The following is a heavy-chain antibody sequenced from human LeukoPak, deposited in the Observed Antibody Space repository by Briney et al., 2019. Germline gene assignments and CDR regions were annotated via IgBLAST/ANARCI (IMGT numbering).Heavy chain of an antibody. V-gene: IGHV3-21*01. J-gene: IGHJ3*02. Sequence: GGSLRLSCAASGFSFNYYSMNWVRQAPGKGQEWVASISGDGRATYHADSVKGRFTISRDNAKRSLYLQMNSLRAEDTVMYYCVREVCTGGRCYAAFDIWGQGTMVTVSS. CDR3: VREVCTGGRCYAAFDI. CDR2: ISGDGRAT. CDR1: GFSFNYYS. D-gene: IGHD2-15*01.